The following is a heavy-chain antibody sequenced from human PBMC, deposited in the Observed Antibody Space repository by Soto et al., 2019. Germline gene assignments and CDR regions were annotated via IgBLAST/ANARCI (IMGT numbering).Heavy chain of an antibody. CDR1: GGSISSSSYY. CDR3: AREAVAGKRGENWFDP. D-gene: IGHD6-19*01. CDR2: IYYSGST. V-gene: IGHV4-39*02. Sequence: QLQLQESGPGLVKPSETLSLTCTVSGGSISSSSYYWGWIRQPPGKGLEWIGRIYYSGSTYYNPSLKSRLAIAVDTSKNQFSLKRSSVTAADTAVYYSAREAVAGKRGENWFDPWGQGTLVTVSS. J-gene: IGHJ5*02.